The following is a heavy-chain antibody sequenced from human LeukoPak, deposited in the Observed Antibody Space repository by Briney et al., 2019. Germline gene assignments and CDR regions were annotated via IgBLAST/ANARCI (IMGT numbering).Heavy chain of an antibody. CDR3: ARATYYYDSSGHP. D-gene: IGHD3-22*01. Sequence: ASVKVSCKASGYTFTGYYIHWVRQAPGQGLEWMGWINPNSGGTNYAQKFQGRVTMTRDTSISTAYMELSRLRSDDTAVYYCARATYYYDSSGHPWGQGTLVTVSS. V-gene: IGHV1-2*02. CDR2: INPNSGGT. CDR1: GYTFTGYY. J-gene: IGHJ5*02.